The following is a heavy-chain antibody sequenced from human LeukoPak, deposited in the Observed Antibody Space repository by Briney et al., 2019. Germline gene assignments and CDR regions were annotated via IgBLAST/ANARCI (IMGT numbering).Heavy chain of an antibody. D-gene: IGHD3-9*01. CDR2: IYYSGST. CDR3: AKGRKDFDTNLGPFDS. V-gene: IGHV4-30-4*02. Sequence: SETLSLTCTVSGGSISSGDYYWSWIRQPPGKGLEWIGYIYYSGSTYYNPSLKSRVTISVDTSKTQFSLKVTSVTTADTAVYYCAKGRKDFDTNLGPFDSWGQGILVTVSS. CDR1: GGSISSGDYY. J-gene: IGHJ4*02.